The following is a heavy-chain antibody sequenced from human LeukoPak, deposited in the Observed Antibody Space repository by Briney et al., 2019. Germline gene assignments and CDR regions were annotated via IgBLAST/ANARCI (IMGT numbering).Heavy chain of an antibody. CDR2: INPNSGGT. CDR3: ARADRLHGGPYLIGP. Sequence: ASVKVSCKTPGYSFTDYYMHWVRQAPGQGLEWMGWINPNSGGTSAAQKFQGRVTMTRDTSITTVYMEVSWLTSDDTAIYYCARADRLHGGPYLIGPWGQGTLVTVSS. CDR1: GYSFTDYY. J-gene: IGHJ5*02. V-gene: IGHV1-2*02. D-gene: IGHD2-21*01.